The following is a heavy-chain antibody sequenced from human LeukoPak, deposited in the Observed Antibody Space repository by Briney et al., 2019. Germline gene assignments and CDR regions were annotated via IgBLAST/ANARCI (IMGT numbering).Heavy chain of an antibody. V-gene: IGHV1-69*05. J-gene: IGHJ4*02. D-gene: IGHD6-6*01. Sequence: ASVKVSCKASGGTFSSYAISWVRQAPGQGLEWMGGIIPIFGTANYAQKFQGRVTITTDESTSTAYMELSSLRSEDTAVYYCASPQPRYSSSWTPFDYWGQGTLVTVSS. CDR1: GGTFSSYA. CDR2: IIPIFGTA. CDR3: ASPQPRYSSSWTPFDY.